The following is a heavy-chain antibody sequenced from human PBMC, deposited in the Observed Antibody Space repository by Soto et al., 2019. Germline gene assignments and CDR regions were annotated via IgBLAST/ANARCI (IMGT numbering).Heavy chain of an antibody. D-gene: IGHD5-18*01. J-gene: IGHJ6*02. CDR2: ISSSSGYI. CDR3: ARVRSYSYGQGYGMDV. CDR1: GFTFSTYS. V-gene: IGHV3-21*01. Sequence: LILSCAASGFTFSTYSMNWVRQAPGKGLEWVSSISSSSGYIYYADSVKGRFTISRDDAKNSLSLQMNSLRAEDTAVYYCARVRSYSYGQGYGMDVWGQGTTVTVSS.